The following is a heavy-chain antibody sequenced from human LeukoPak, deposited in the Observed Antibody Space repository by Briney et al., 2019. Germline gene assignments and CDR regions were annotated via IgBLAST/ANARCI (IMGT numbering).Heavy chain of an antibody. CDR2: IGNTGRTI. CDR3: VRGDRYFFDF. J-gene: IGHJ4*02. CDR1: GFTFSSYE. Sequence: GGSLRLSCTASGFTFSSYEMNWVRQAPGRGLEWVSYIGNTGRTIYYTDSVKGRFTISRDNAKNSLYLQMNSLRAEDTAIYYCVRGDRYFFDFWGQGTLVTVSS. V-gene: IGHV3-48*03.